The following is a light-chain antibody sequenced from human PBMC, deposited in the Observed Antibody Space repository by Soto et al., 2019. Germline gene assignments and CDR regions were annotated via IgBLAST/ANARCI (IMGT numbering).Light chain of an antibody. V-gene: IGKV1-9*01. CDR3: QQLSRYPLT. CDR2: SAS. Sequence: DIQLTQSSSVLSASVGDTVTITCRASQALSNYLAWYQQKPGKAPDLLIYSASTLQSGVPSRFSGSGSETEFSLTIRALQPEDFATYYCQQLSRYPLTLGGGTKVDIK. CDR1: QALSNY. J-gene: IGKJ4*01.